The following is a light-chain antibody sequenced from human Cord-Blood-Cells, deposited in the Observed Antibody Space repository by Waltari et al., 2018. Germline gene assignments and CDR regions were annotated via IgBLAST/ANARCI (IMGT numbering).Light chain of an antibody. V-gene: IGKV3-20*01. CDR2: GAS. CDR3: QQYGSSPMYT. Sequence: EIVLTQSPGTLSLSPGERATLSCRASQSVSSSYLAWHQQKPGQAPRLLIYGASSRATGIPDRFSGSGSGTEFTLTISRLEPEDFAVYYCQQYGSSPMYTFGQGTKLEIK. J-gene: IGKJ2*01. CDR1: QSVSSSY.